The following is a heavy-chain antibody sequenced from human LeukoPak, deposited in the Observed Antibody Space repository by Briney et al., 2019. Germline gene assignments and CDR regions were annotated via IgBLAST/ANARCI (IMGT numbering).Heavy chain of an antibody. CDR2: INPNSGGT. V-gene: IGHV1-2*02. Sequence: ASVKVSCKASGYTFTGYYMHWVRQAPGQGLEWMGWINPNSGGTNYAQKFQGRVTMTRDTSISTAYMELSRLRSDDTAVYYCATTYSGYDNPLYYFDYWGQGTLVTVSS. J-gene: IGHJ4*02. CDR3: ATTYSGYDNPLYYFDY. CDR1: GYTFTGYY. D-gene: IGHD5-12*01.